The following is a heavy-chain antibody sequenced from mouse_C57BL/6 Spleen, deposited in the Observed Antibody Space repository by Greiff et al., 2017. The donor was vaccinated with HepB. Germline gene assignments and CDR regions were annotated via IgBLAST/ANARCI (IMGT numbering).Heavy chain of an antibody. J-gene: IGHJ2*01. V-gene: IGHV1-26*01. CDR2: INPNNGGT. CDR3: AKGDGYYDTFDY. CDR1: GYTFTDYY. D-gene: IGHD2-3*01. Sequence: VQLQQSGPELVKPGASVKISCKASGYTFTDYYMNWVKQSHGKSLEWIGDINPNNGGTSYNQKFKGKATLTVDKSSSTAYMELRSLTSEDSAVYYCAKGDGYYDTFDYWGQGTTLTVSS.